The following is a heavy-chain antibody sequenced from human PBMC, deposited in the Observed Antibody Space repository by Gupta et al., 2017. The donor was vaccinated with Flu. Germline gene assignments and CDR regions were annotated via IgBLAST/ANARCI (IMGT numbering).Heavy chain of an antibody. J-gene: IGHJ3*02. CDR1: GFFFSDYW. CDR2: IKPDGTGG. CDR3: ARGKWNAFDI. V-gene: IGHV3-7*04. D-gene: IGHD1-1*01. Sequence: EVQLVESGGGLVQPGGSLGLSCAASGFFFSDYWMNWVRRAPGKGLEWVAHIKPDGTGGHYVDSVKGRFTISRDNAENSLYLQVDSLRAEDTAVYFCARGKWNAFDIWGQGTVVTVSS.